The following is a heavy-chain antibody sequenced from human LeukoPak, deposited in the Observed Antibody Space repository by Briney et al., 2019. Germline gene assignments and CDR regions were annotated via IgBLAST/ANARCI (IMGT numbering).Heavy chain of an antibody. CDR1: GFTSSSYS. D-gene: IGHD1-26*01. V-gene: IGHV3-23*01. J-gene: IGHJ4*02. CDR3: ARVGSRGYYFDY. CDR2: ISNSGGNT. Sequence: GGSLRLSCAASGFTSSSYSMRWDRQAPGKGLEWVSGISNSGGNTYYADSVKGRFTISRDNAKNSLYLQMNSLRAEDTALYYCARVGSRGYYFDYWGQGTLVTVSS.